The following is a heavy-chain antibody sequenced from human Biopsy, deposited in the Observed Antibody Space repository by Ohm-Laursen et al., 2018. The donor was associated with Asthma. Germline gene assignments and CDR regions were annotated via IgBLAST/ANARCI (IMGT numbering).Heavy chain of an antibody. J-gene: IGHJ5*02. D-gene: IGHD3-9*01. CDR1: GFSLRTPGVG. V-gene: IGHV2-5*02. Sequence: PTQTLTLTCSFSGFSLRTPGVGVGWIRQSPGKALEWLALIYWADYNLFRPSLKRRLTITKDPSKNQVVLTMTKMDPVDSDTYYCALSQDSGFDDHSPSWFDPWGQGTLVTVSS. CDR2: IYWADYN. CDR3: ALSQDSGFDDHSPSWFDP.